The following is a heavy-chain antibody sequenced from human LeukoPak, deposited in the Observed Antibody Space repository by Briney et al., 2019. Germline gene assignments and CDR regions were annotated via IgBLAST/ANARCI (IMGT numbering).Heavy chain of an antibody. D-gene: IGHD3-22*01. CDR2: ISGSGGST. Sequence: GGSLRLSCAASGFAFSSYAMSWVRQAPGKGLEWVSAISGSGGSTYYADSVKGRFTISRDNSKNTLYLQMNSLRAEDTAVYYCANPSHYYDSSGQGVGDAFDIWGQGTMVTVSS. J-gene: IGHJ3*02. CDR1: GFAFSSYA. V-gene: IGHV3-23*01. CDR3: ANPSHYYDSSGQGVGDAFDI.